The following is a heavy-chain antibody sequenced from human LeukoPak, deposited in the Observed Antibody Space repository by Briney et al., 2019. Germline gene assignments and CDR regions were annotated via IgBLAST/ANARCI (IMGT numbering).Heavy chain of an antibody. Sequence: GGSLRLSCAASGFTFSSYSMNWVRQAPGKGLEWVSSISSSSSYIYYADSVKGRFTISRDNAKNSLYLQMNSLRAEDTAVYYCARGLWFGELWYFDYWGQGTLVTVSS. CDR1: GFTFSSYS. J-gene: IGHJ4*02. D-gene: IGHD3-10*01. V-gene: IGHV3-21*01. CDR2: ISSSSSYI. CDR3: ARGLWFGELWYFDY.